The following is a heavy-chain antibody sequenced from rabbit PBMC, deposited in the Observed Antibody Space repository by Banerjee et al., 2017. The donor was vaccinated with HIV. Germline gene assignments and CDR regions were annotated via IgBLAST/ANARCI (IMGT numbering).Heavy chain of an antibody. Sequence: QEQLEESGGDLVKPEGSLTLTCTASGFSFSSSYYMSWVRQAPGKGLEWIACIYAGSSGTTYYASWAKGRFTISKTSSTTVTLQMTSLTAADTATYFCARSGSESCAYMGLWGQGTLVTVS. V-gene: IGHV1S45*01. D-gene: IGHD6-1*01. CDR3: ARSGSESCAYMGL. CDR1: GFSFSSSYY. CDR2: IYAGSSGTT. J-gene: IGHJ3*01.